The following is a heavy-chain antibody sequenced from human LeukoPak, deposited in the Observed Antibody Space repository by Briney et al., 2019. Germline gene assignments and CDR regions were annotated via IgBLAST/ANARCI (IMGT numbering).Heavy chain of an antibody. CDR3: ASLVDTAMATFDY. J-gene: IGHJ4*02. Sequence: SSETLSLTCTVSGGSISSNSYYWGWIRQPPGKGLEWIGSIYYSGSTYYNPSLKSRVTISVDTSKNQFSLKLSSVTAADTAVYYCASLVDTAMATFDYWGQGTLVTVSS. CDR2: IYYSGST. D-gene: IGHD5-18*01. CDR1: GGSISSNSYY. V-gene: IGHV4-39*07.